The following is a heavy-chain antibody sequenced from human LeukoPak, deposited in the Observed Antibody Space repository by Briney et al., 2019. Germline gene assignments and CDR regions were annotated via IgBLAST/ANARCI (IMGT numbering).Heavy chain of an antibody. Sequence: GGSLRLSCAASGFSFSSYEMNWVRQAPGKGLEWVSYIGSSGSTVYYADSVKGRFTISRDNAKNSMYLQMNSLRDEDTAVYYCARDTLVYADSPDAFDIWGQGTMVTVSS. CDR3: ARDTLVYADSPDAFDI. CDR1: GFSFSSYE. J-gene: IGHJ3*02. D-gene: IGHD4-17*01. CDR2: IGSSGSTV. V-gene: IGHV3-48*03.